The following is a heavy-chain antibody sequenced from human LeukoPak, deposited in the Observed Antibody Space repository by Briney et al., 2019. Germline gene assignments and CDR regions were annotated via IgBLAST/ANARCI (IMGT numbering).Heavy chain of an antibody. D-gene: IGHD4-23*01. CDR1: GVSISSGGYY. J-gene: IGHJ4*02. CDR2: IYYSGST. Sequence: PSQTLSLTCTVSGVSISSGGYYWSWIRQHPGKGLEWIGYIYYSGSTYYNPSLKSRVTISVDTSKNQFSLQLSSVTAADTAVYYCARDKRDYGGNSGAGMIDYWGQGTLVTVSS. V-gene: IGHV4-31*03. CDR3: ARDKRDYGGNSGAGMIDY.